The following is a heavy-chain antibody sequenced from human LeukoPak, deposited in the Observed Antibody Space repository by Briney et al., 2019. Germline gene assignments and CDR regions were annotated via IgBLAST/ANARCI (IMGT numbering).Heavy chain of an antibody. CDR1: GFILSDSP. J-gene: IGHJ4*02. D-gene: IGHD4/OR15-4a*01. CDR3: TSLTTKTP. Sequence: PGGSLGLSCAASGFILSDSPMHWVRQSSGKGLEWVALIRTKSNNFATAYAASLRGRFTVSRDDSRNTAYLQMNSLRTEDTAVYYCTSLTTKTPWGQGTLVTVSS. CDR2: IRTKSNNFAT. V-gene: IGHV3-73*01.